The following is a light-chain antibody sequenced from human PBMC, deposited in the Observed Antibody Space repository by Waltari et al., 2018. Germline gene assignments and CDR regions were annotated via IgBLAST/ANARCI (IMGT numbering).Light chain of an antibody. V-gene: IGLV3-19*01. CDR2: GKD. CDR3: SSRNGRANQVV. CDR1: SLRTSY. Sequence: SSELTQDPAVSVALGQTVRFTCQGDSLRTSYASWYQRKPGQAPVLVIYGKDKRPSGIPDRISGYSSGTTSSLAITGAQAEDGADYYCSSRNGRANQVVFAGGTKVTVL. J-gene: IGLJ3*02.